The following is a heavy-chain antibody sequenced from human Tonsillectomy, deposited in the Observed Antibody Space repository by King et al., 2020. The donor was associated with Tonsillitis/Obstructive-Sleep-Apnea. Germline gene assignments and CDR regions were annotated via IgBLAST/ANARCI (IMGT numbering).Heavy chain of an antibody. CDR3: PPLPIGNNIFDY. D-gene: IGHD1/OR15-1a*01. J-gene: IGHJ4*02. CDR2: ISGSGGST. Sequence: VQLVESGGGLVQPGGSLRLSCAASGFTFSSYAMSWVRQAPGKGLEWVSAISGSGGSTYYADSVKGRFTISRDNSKNTLYLQMNSLRAEDTAVYYCPPLPIGNNIFDYWGQGTLVTVSS. CDR1: GFTFSSYA. V-gene: IGHV3-23*04.